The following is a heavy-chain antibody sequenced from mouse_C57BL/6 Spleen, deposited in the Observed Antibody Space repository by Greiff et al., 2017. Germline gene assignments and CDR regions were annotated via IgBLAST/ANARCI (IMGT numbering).Heavy chain of an antibody. D-gene: IGHD1-1*01. CDR2: IYPRSGNT. J-gene: IGHJ2*01. CDR1: GYTFTSYG. Sequence: QVQLKQSGAELARPGASVKLSCKASGYTFTSYGISWVKQRTGQGLEWIGEIYPRSGNTYYNEKFKGKATLTADKSSSTAYMELRSLTSEDSAVYFCARVTNYYGSSDYFDYWGQGTTLTVSS. V-gene: IGHV1-81*01. CDR3: ARVTNYYGSSDYFDY.